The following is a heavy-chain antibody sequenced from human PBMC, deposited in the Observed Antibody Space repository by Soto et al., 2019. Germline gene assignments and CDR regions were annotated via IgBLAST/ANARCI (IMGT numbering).Heavy chain of an antibody. Sequence: PGGSLRLSCSASGFTFSTYAMNWVRQAPGKGLEWVSPISSSSSYIYYADSVKGRFTISRDNAKNSLYLQMNSLRAEDTAVYYCARDIGTSPDDAFDIWGQGTMVTVSS. D-gene: IGHD1-26*01. CDR3: ARDIGTSPDDAFDI. CDR1: GFTFSTYA. J-gene: IGHJ3*02. V-gene: IGHV3-21*01. CDR2: ISSSSSYI.